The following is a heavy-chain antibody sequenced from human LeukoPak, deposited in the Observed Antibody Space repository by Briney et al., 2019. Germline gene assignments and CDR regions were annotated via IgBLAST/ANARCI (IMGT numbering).Heavy chain of an antibody. CDR1: RYTFTGYY. V-gene: IGHV1-2*02. CDR2: LIPNSGVT. Sequence: GASVKVSCKASRYTFTGYYMHWVRQAPGQGLEWMGWLIPNSGVTRYSQNFQARLTMTRDTSLSSAYMELTNLTSNDTAVYYCARALMAVVTQSPEPDAFDIWGQGTAVTVS. J-gene: IGHJ3*02. D-gene: IGHD2-21*02. CDR3: ARALMAVVTQSPEPDAFDI.